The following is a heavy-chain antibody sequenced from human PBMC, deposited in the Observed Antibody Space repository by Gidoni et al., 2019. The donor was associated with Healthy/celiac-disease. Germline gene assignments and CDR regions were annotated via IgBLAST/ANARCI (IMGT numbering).Heavy chain of an antibody. J-gene: IGHJ4*02. CDR2: INWNGGST. CDR3: ARELGVVIIRTGFDY. D-gene: IGHD3-3*01. CDR1: GFPFDDYG. V-gene: IGHV3-20*03. Sequence: EVQLVESGGGVVRPGGSLRLSFRASGFPFDDYGMSWVRQAPGQGLEWVSGINWNGGSTGYADSVKGRFTISRDNAKNSLYLQMNSLRAEDTALYYCARELGVVIIRTGFDYWGQGTLVTVSS.